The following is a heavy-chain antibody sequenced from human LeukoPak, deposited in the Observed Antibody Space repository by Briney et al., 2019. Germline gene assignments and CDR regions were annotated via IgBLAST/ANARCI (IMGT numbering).Heavy chain of an antibody. CDR1: GGSFSGYY. CDR3: ARGRPYSGSWYGWFDP. J-gene: IGHJ5*02. D-gene: IGHD6-13*01. CDR2: INHSGST. Sequence: PSETLSLTCAVYGGSFSGYYWSWIRQPPGKGLEWIGGINHSGSTNYNPSLKSRVTISVDTSKNQFSLKRSSVTAADTAVYYCARGRPYSGSWYGWFDPWGQGTLVTVSS. V-gene: IGHV4-34*01.